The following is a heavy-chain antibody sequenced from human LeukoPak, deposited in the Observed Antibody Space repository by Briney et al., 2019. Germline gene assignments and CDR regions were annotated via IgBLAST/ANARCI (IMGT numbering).Heavy chain of an antibody. Sequence: GGSLRLSCAASGFTFSNYGMHWVRQAPGKGLEWLAIMWYADSAKGRFTISRDNSKNTVFLQMNSLRAEDTAVYYCARGRDGYNYYYYYCMDVWGKGTTVTVSS. V-gene: IGHV3-33*02. CDR3: ARGRDGYNYYYYYCMDV. D-gene: IGHD5-24*01. CDR1: GFTFSNYG. J-gene: IGHJ6*03. CDR2: MWYA.